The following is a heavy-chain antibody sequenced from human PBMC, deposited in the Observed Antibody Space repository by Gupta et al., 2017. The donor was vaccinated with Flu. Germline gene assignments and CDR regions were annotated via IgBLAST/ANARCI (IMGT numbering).Heavy chain of an antibody. Sequence: VQLVESGCGWVKRDGSLCLFCLASGMLFNDSPILWSRQTPGKGLEWISYNRGSGRAWDYADSVKGRFTIARDNSKNSLYLKMSSLRADDSAIYDCARERGYENNYFNNWGEGTLVTVSS. CDR2: NRGSGRAW. D-gene: IGHD5-12*01. CDR3: ARERGYENNYFNN. J-gene: IGHJ4*02. CDR1: GMLFNDSP. V-gene: IGHV3-11*01.